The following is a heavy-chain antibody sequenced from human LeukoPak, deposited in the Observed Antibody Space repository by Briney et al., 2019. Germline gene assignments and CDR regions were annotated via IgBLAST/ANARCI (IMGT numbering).Heavy chain of an antibody. Sequence: ASVKVSCKASGYTFTSYYMHWVRQAPGQGLEWMGIINPSGGSTSYAQKFQGRVTMTRGMSTSTVYMELSSLRSEDTAVYYCARVGWGVPDYWGQGTLVTVSS. CDR1: GYTFTSYY. D-gene: IGHD2-8*02. V-gene: IGHV1-46*01. CDR3: ARVGWGVPDY. J-gene: IGHJ4*02. CDR2: INPSGGST.